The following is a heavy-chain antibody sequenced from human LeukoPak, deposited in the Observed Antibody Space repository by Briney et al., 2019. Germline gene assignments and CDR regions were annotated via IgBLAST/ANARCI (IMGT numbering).Heavy chain of an antibody. CDR1: GFTFDDYA. CDR3: AKSSFSGSYYADAFDI. V-gene: IGHV3-9*01. D-gene: IGHD1-26*01. CDR2: ISWNSGSI. J-gene: IGHJ3*02. Sequence: GGSLRLSCAASGFTFDDYAMHWVRQAPGKGLEWVSGISWNSGSIGYADSVKGRFTISRDNAKNSLYLQMNSLRAEDTALYYCAKSSFSGSYYADAFDIWGQGTMVTVSS.